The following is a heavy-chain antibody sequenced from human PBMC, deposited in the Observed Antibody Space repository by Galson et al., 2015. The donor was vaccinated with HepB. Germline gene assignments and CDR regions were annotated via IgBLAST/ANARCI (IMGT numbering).Heavy chain of an antibody. J-gene: IGHJ2*01. V-gene: IGHV3-23*01. CDR3: AKDVSTSAVWYFDL. CDR1: GFNFSSYA. CDR2: IGGSGHST. Sequence: SLRLSCAASGFNFSSYAMSWVRQAPGKGLEWVSGIGGSGHSTYYADSVKGRFTISRDESKNTLYLEMSSLRAEDTAVFYCAKDVSTSAVWYFDLWGQGTLVTVSS.